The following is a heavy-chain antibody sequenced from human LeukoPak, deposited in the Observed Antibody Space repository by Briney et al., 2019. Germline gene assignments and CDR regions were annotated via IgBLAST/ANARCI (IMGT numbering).Heavy chain of an antibody. CDR2: IYYSGST. J-gene: IGHJ3*02. CDR3: ARGVYYGSGSYPDAFDI. Sequence: SETLSLTCTVSGGSISSYYWSWIRQPPGKGLEWIGYIYYSGSTNYNPPLKSRVTISVDTSKNQFSLKLSSVTAADTAVYYCARGVYYGSGSYPDAFDIWGQGTMVTVSS. CDR1: GGSISSYY. V-gene: IGHV4-59*01. D-gene: IGHD3-10*01.